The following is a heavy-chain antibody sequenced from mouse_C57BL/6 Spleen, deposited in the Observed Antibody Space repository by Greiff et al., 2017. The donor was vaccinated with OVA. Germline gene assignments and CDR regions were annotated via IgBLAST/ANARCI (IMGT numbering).Heavy chain of an antibody. CDR3: ARYFQGYFDV. V-gene: IGHV7-3*01. CDR1: GFTFTDYY. CDR2: IRNKANGYTT. J-gene: IGHJ1*03. Sequence: DVKLVESGGGLVQPGGSLSLSCAASGFTFTDYYMSWVRQPPGKALEWLGFIRNKANGYTTEYSASVKGRFTISRDNSQSILYLQMNALRAEDSATYYCARYFQGYFDVWGTGTTVTVSS.